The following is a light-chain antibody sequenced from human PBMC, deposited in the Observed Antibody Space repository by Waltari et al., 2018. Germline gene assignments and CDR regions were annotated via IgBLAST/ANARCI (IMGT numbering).Light chain of an antibody. CDR1: SSDIGSTD. CDR3: AAWDDSVTGPV. V-gene: IGLV1-47*01. CDR2: SND. J-gene: IGLJ3*02. Sequence: QSMLTQPPSASGTPGQSVTISCSAVSSDIGSTDVYWYTQLPGPAPKPLIFSNDQRPSGVPDRFSGSKSGTSASLAISGLQSDDAAYYHCAAWDDSVTGPVFGGGTKLTVL.